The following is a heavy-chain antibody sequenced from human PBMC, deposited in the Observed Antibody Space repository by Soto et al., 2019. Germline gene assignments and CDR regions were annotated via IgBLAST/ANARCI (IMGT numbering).Heavy chain of an antibody. D-gene: IGHD2-15*01. CDR2: IIPIFGTA. CDR3: ARPPGDCSGGSCSYYYYGMDV. Sequence: QVQLVQSGAEVKKPGSSVKVSCKASGGTFSSYAISWVRQAPGQGLEWMGGIIPIFGTANYAQKFQGRVTGTAHESTSEAYMELSSLRSEDTAVYYCARPPGDCSGGSCSYYYYGMDVWGQGTTVTVSS. V-gene: IGHV1-69*12. J-gene: IGHJ6*02. CDR1: GGTFSSYA.